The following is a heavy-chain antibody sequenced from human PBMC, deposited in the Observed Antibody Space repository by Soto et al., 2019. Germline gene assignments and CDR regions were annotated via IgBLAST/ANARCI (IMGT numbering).Heavy chain of an antibody. Sequence: TGGSLRLSCAASGFTFSSYAMSWVRQAPGKGLEWVSAISGSGGSTYYADSVKGRFTISRDNSKNTLYLQMNSLRAEDTAVYYCAKDRNEWIVPGVAWFDPWGQGTLVTVSS. CDR2: ISGSGGST. D-gene: IGHD2-2*01. CDR1: GFTFSSYA. V-gene: IGHV3-23*01. J-gene: IGHJ5*02. CDR3: AKDRNEWIVPGVAWFDP.